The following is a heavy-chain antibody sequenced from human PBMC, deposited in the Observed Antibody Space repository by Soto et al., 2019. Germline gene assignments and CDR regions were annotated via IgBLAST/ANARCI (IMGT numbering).Heavy chain of an antibody. CDR3: ARVGELGYCSGGSCYRTHYYYYYGMDV. CDR2: ISAYNGNT. CDR1: GYTFASYG. Sequence: GASVKVSCKASGYTFASYGISWVRQTPGQGLEWMGWISAYNGNTNYAQKLQGRVTMTTDTSTSTAYMELRSLRSDDTAVYYCARVGELGYCSGGSCYRTHYYYYYGMDVWGQGTTVTVSS. V-gene: IGHV1-18*01. D-gene: IGHD2-15*01. J-gene: IGHJ6*02.